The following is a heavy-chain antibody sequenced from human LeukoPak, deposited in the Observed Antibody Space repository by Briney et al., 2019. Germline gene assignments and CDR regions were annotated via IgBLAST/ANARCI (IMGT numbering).Heavy chain of an antibody. Sequence: QTGGSLRLSCAASGFTFSSYGMHWVRQAPGKGLEWVSGISWNSGSIGYADSVKGRFTISRDNAKNSLYLQMNSLRAEDTALYYCAKTAAAPHRFGYFDLWGRGTLVTVSS. CDR3: AKTAAAPHRFGYFDL. D-gene: IGHD6-13*01. V-gene: IGHV3-9*01. CDR2: ISWNSGSI. J-gene: IGHJ2*01. CDR1: GFTFSSYG.